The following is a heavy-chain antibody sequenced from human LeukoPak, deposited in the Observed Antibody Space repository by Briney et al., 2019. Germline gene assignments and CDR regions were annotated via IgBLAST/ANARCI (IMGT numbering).Heavy chain of an antibody. J-gene: IGHJ3*02. V-gene: IGHV1-2*02. CDR3: ARSGGYYDFWSGWDAFDI. CDR1: GYTFTGYY. Sequence: ASVKVSCKASGYTFTGYYMHWVRQAPGQGLEWMGWINPNSGGTNYAQKFQGRVTMTRDTSIGTAYMELSRLRSDNTAVYYCARSGGYYDFWSGWDAFDIWGQGTMVTVSS. CDR2: INPNSGGT. D-gene: IGHD3-3*01.